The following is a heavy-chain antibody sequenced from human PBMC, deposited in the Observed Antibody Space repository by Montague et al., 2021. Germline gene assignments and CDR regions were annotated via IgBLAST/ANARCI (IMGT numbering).Heavy chain of an antibody. V-gene: IGHV4-59*08. D-gene: IGHD3-10*01. Sequence: SETLSLTCTVSSGSIFHAHWSWVRKRHGKGMEWLGSMFYGGATSNNHSLKSRVTMSIDTSTKQFSLKLSFVTAADTAVYYCAKQDYFVSGTSYKGFDPWGQGILVTVSS. J-gene: IGHJ5*02. CDR3: AKQDYFVSGTSYKGFDP. CDR2: MFYGGAT. CDR1: SGSIFHAH.